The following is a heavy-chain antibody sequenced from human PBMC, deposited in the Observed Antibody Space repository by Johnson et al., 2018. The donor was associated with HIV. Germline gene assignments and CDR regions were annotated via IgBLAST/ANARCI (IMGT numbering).Heavy chain of an antibody. CDR2: ISYDGSNK. V-gene: IGHV3-30*04. J-gene: IGHJ3*02. Sequence: QVQLVESGGGVVQPGRSLRLSCAASGFTFSSYAMHWVRQAPGKGLEWAAVISYDGSNKYYADSVKGRFTISRDNSNNTLYLQMNSLRAEDTAVYYCARNVYSGYDFRDAFDIWGQGTMVTVSS. CDR1: GFTFSSYA. CDR3: ARNVYSGYDFRDAFDI. D-gene: IGHD5-12*01.